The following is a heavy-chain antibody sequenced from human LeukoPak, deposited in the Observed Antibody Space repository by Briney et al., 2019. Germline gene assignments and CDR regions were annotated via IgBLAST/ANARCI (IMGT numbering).Heavy chain of an antibody. Sequence: SETLSLTCTVSGYSISSDYYWGCLRQPPGKGVERIGSLFHSGNTYYNPSLKSRVTISVDTSNDQFSLKLNSVTAADTAVYYCARTGTQYYFDYWGQGTLVTVSS. D-gene: IGHD1-1*01. CDR3: ARTGTQYYFDY. CDR1: GYSISSDYY. J-gene: IGHJ4*02. CDR2: LFHSGNT. V-gene: IGHV4-38-2*02.